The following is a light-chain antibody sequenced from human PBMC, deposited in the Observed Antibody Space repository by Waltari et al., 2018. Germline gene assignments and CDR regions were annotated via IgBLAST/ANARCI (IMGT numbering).Light chain of an antibody. V-gene: IGKV1-39*01. J-gene: IGKJ1*01. CDR3: HQSYSTPQA. Sequence: DIQMTQSPSYLSASVGDRFTITCRASQSISSYLNWYQQKPGKAPKLLIDAAASLQRGVPSRFSGSGSGTDFTLTISSLQPEDFATYYCHQSYSTPQAFGQGTKVEIK. CDR2: AAA. CDR1: QSISSY.